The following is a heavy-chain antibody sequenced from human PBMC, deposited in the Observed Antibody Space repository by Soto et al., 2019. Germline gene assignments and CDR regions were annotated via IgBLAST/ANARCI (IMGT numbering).Heavy chain of an antibody. J-gene: IGHJ3*02. CDR3: AIAVAGRPDASDI. D-gene: IGHD6-19*01. CDR2: IIPIFGTA. CDR1: GGTFSSYA. V-gene: IGHV1-69*13. Sequence: GASVKVSCKASGGTFSSYAISWVRQAPGQGLEWMGGIIPIFGTANYAQKFQGRVTITADESTSTAYMELSSLRSEDTAVYYCAIAVAGRPDASDIRGQGTMVTVSS.